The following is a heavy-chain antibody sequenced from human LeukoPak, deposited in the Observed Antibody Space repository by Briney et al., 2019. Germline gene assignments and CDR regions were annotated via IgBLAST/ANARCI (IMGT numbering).Heavy chain of an antibody. J-gene: IGHJ3*02. CDR2: IYYSGST. Sequence: SEILSLTCTVSGGSISSYYWSWIRQPPGKGLEWIGYIYYSGSTNYNPSLKSRVTISVDTSKNQFSLKLSSVTAADTAVYYCARELIVVVPAASYHEAFDIWGQGTMVTVSS. CDR3: ARELIVVVPAASYHEAFDI. CDR1: GGSISSYY. V-gene: IGHV4-59*01. D-gene: IGHD2-2*01.